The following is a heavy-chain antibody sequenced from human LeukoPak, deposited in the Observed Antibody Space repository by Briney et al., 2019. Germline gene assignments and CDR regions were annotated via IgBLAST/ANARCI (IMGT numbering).Heavy chain of an antibody. CDR1: GGSFSPYY. CDR2: INHSGST. Sequence: SETLSLTCAVYGGSFSPYYWSWIRQPPGKGLEWIGEINHSGSTNYNPSLKSRVPISVDTSKNQFSLRLSSVTAADTAVYYCARGGFYCGGDCYVDYWGQGTLVTVSS. J-gene: IGHJ4*02. CDR3: ARGGFYCGGDCYVDY. D-gene: IGHD2-21*02. V-gene: IGHV4-34*01.